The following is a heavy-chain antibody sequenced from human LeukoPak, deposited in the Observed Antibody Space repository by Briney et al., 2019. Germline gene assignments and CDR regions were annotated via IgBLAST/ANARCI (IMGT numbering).Heavy chain of an antibody. D-gene: IGHD5-18*01. Sequence: GGSLRLSCEASGFTFGSHAMYWVRQAPGKGLEWVAGTFGSGGSPHYADPVKGRFTISRDNSRNTVYLQINSLRAEDTAVYYCGKTTVGYSSGQKPAWPVDYWGQGTLVTVSS. CDR1: GFTFGSHA. CDR2: TFGSGGSP. V-gene: IGHV3-23*01. J-gene: IGHJ4*02. CDR3: GKTTVGYSSGQKPAWPVDY.